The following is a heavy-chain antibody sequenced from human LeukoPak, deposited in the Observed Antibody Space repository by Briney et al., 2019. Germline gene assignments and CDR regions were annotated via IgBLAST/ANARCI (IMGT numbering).Heavy chain of an antibody. CDR1: GFTFTRYW. V-gene: IGHV3-7*03. CDR2: INQDGSEK. CDR3: AKVAWGDYGEYYFDY. Sequence: GGSLRLSCAASGFTFTRYWMAWVRQAPGKGLKWVANINQDGSEKYYVDSVKGRFTISRDNAKNSLYLQMNSLRAEDTAVYYCAKVAWGDYGEYYFDYWGQGTLVTVSS. J-gene: IGHJ4*02. D-gene: IGHD4-17*01.